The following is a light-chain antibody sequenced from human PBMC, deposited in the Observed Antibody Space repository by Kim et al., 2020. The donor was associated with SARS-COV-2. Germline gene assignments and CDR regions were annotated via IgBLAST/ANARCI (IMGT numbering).Light chain of an antibody. Sequence: AIRMTQSPSSLSASTGDRVTITCRASQGISSYLAWYQQKPGKAPKLLIYAASTLQRGVPSRFSGSGSGTDFTLTISCLHSEDFATYYCQQYYSYSFTFGPGTKVDIK. CDR2: AAS. J-gene: IGKJ3*01. CDR1: QGISSY. V-gene: IGKV1-8*01. CDR3: QQYYSYSFT.